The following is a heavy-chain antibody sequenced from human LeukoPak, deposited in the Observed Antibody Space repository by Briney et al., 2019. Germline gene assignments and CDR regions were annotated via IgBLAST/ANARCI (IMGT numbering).Heavy chain of an antibody. CDR1: GFTFSSYE. J-gene: IGHJ4*02. CDR3: ARADGSGWYRPFDY. V-gene: IGHV3-48*03. CDR2: ISGSGSTI. Sequence: GGSLRLSCAASGFTFSSYEMNWVRQAPGKGLEWVSYISGSGSTIYYADSVKGRFTISRDNAKNSLYLQMNSLRAEDTAVYYCARADGSGWYRPFDYWGQGTLVTVSS. D-gene: IGHD6-19*01.